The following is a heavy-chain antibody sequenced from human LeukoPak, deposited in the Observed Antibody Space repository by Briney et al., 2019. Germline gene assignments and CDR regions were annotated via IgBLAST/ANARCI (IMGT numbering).Heavy chain of an antibody. D-gene: IGHD1-26*01. V-gene: IGHV3-48*03. CDR2: ISSSGSTI. Sequence: PGGSLRLSCAASGFTFSSYEMNWVRQAPGKGLEWVSYISSSGSTIYYADSVKGRFTISRDNAKNSLYPQMNSLRAEDTAVYYCARLVYSGSYFDYWGQGTLVTVSS. J-gene: IGHJ4*02. CDR3: ARLVYSGSYFDY. CDR1: GFTFSSYE.